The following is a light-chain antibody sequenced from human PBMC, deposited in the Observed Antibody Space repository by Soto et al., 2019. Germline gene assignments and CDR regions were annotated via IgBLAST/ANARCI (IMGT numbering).Light chain of an antibody. V-gene: IGKV1-33*01. CDR1: QDISNY. Sequence: DIQMTQSPSSLSASVGDRVTITCQASQDISNYLNWYQQKPGKAPKLLIYDASNLETGVPSRFSGSGTRTHFTLTISSLQPEDLATYYCQQYDNMVTFGGGTKVEIK. J-gene: IGKJ4*01. CDR3: QQYDNMVT. CDR2: DAS.